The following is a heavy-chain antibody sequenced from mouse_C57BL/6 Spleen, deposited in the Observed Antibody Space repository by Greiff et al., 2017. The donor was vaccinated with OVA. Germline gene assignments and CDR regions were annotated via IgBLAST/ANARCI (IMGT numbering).Heavy chain of an antibody. D-gene: IGHD3-1*01. CDR2: IDPENGDT. CDR1: GFNFKDDY. CDR3: TTRATFAY. Sequence: EVQLQQSGAELVRPGASVKLSCTASGFNFKDDYMHWVKQRPEQGLEWIGWIDPENGDTEYASKFQGKATITADTSSNTAYLQLSSLTSEDTAVYYCTTRATFAYWGQGTLVTVSA. V-gene: IGHV14-4*01. J-gene: IGHJ3*01.